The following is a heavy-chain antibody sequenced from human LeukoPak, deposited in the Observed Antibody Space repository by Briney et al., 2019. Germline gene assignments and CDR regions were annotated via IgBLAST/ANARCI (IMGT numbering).Heavy chain of an antibody. CDR1: GFTVSRNY. D-gene: IGHD1-1*01. CDR3: ARGPRLERHGMDV. Sequence: GGSLRLSCAASGFTVSRNYMSWVRQAPGKGLEWVSVISSGDTTYYADSVKGGFTISRDSSNNTLYLQMNSLRAEDTAVYFCARGPRLERHGMDVWGQGTTVTVSS. J-gene: IGHJ6*02. CDR2: ISSGDTT. V-gene: IGHV3-66*01.